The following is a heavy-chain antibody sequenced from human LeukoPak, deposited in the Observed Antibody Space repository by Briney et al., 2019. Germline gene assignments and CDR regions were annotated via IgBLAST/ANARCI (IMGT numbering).Heavy chain of an antibody. CDR3: ARAEQQTTLDY. CDR1: GGSFSGYY. D-gene: IGHD6-13*01. Sequence: SETLSLTCAVYGGSFSGYYRSWIRQPPGKGLEWIGEINHSGSTNYNPSLKSRVTISVDTSKNQFSLKLSSVTAADTAVYYCARAEQQTTLDYWGQGTLVTVSS. J-gene: IGHJ4*02. V-gene: IGHV4-34*01. CDR2: INHSGST.